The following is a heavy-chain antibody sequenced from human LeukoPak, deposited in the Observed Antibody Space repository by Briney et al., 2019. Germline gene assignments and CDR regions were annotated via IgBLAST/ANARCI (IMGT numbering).Heavy chain of an antibody. CDR2: ISYDGSNK. V-gene: IGHV3-30*18. CDR1: RFTFSSYG. D-gene: IGHD3-10*02. J-gene: IGHJ4*02. Sequence: GGSLRLSCAASRFTFSSYGIHWVRQAPGKGLEWVAVISYDGSNKYYADSVKGRFTISRDNSKNTLYLQMNSLRTEDTAVYYCAKEFVRSYYYVFDYWGQGTLVTVSS. CDR3: AKEFVRSYYYVFDY.